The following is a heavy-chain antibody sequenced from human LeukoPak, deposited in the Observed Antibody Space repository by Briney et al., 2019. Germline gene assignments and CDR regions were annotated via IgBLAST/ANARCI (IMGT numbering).Heavy chain of an antibody. Sequence: SETLSLTCTVSGGSISSSSYYWGWIRQPPGKGLEWIGSIYYSGSTYYNPSLKSRVTISVDTSKNQFSLKLSSVTAADAAVYYCANYGGRVDYWGQGTLVTVSS. V-gene: IGHV4-39*07. CDR1: GGSISSSSYY. CDR3: ANYGGRVDY. J-gene: IGHJ4*02. CDR2: IYYSGST. D-gene: IGHD4-23*01.